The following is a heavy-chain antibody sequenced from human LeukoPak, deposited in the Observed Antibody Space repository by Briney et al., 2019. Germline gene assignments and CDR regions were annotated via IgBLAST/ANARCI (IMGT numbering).Heavy chain of an antibody. D-gene: IGHD3-10*01. J-gene: IGHJ4*02. CDR2: IYYSGST. CDR1: GGSISSYY. V-gene: IGHV4-59*01. CDR3: ATSSWFGELSYFDY. Sequence: PSETLSLTCTVSGGSISSYYWSWIRQPPGKGLEWIGYIYYSGSTNYNPSLKSRVTISVDTSKNQFSLKLSSVTAADTAVYYCATSSWFGELSYFDYWGQGTLVTVSS.